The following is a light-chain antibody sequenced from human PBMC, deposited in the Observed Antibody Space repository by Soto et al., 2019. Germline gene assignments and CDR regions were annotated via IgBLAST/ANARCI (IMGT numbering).Light chain of an antibody. Sequence: IGLTQSACTLSLSPGERATLSCRASQSFTSTSLAWYQQKPGQAPRLLIYGASNRATGIPDRFSGSGSGTDFTLTISRLEPEDFAVYYCQQYGSSGTFGQRTKVDIK. CDR3: QQYGSSGT. J-gene: IGKJ1*01. CDR1: QSFTSTS. V-gene: IGKV3-20*01. CDR2: GAS.